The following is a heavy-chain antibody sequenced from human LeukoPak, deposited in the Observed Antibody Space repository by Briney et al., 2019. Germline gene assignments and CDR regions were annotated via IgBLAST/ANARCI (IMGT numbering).Heavy chain of an antibody. D-gene: IGHD2-15*01. CDR1: GFTFSSYS. V-gene: IGHV3-21*01. CDR3: ARDWEVYCSGGSCYHDAFDI. CDR2: ISSSSSYI. J-gene: IGHJ3*02. Sequence: PGGSLRLSCAASGFTFSSYSMNWVRQAPGKGLEWVSSISSSSSYIYYADSVKGRFTISRDNAKNSLYLQMNSLRAEDTAVYYCARDWEVYCSGGSCYHDAFDIWGQGTMVTVSS.